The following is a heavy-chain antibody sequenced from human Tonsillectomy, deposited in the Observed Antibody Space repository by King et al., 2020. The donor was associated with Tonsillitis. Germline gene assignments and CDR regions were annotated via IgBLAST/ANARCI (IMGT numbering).Heavy chain of an antibody. D-gene: IGHD6-13*01. Sequence: QLVQSGGGLVQPGGSLRLSCAASGFTFRSYWMSWVRQAPGKGLEWVANIKHDGSEKYYVDSVKGRFTISRDNAKISLCLQMNILRVEDTAVYYCARVCIADKFDSFDSWGQGTMVTVSS. V-gene: IGHV3-7*03. J-gene: IGHJ3*02. CDR2: IKHDGSEK. CDR3: ARVCIADKFDSFDS. CDR1: GFTFRSYW.